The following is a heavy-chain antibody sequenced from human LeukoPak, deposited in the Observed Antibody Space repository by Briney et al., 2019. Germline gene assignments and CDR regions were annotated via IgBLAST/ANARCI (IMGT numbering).Heavy chain of an antibody. V-gene: IGHV1-8*01. D-gene: IGHD2-15*01. Sequence: ASEEVSCKASGYTFTSYDINWVRQDPGHRLEWTGWMNPNRGNTGYAQKFQGRVTMTRNTSISTAYMELSSLRSEDTAVYYCARTRPRLGYCSGGSCYGYNWFDPWGQGTLVTVSS. CDR3: ARTRPRLGYCSGGSCYGYNWFDP. J-gene: IGHJ5*02. CDR2: MNPNRGNT. CDR1: GYTFTSYD.